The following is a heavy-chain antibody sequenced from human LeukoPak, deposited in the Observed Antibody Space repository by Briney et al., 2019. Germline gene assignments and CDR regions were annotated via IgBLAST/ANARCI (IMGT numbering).Heavy chain of an antibody. CDR2: ISYDGSNK. Sequence: GESLRLSCAASGFTFSSYAMRWVRQAPGKGLEWVAVISYDGSNKYYADSVKGRFTISRDNAKNSLYLQMNSLRAEDTALYYCARDSTGYGYEEWYWGQGTLVTVSS. J-gene: IGHJ4*02. D-gene: IGHD5-18*01. CDR1: GFTFSSYA. V-gene: IGHV3-30*04. CDR3: ARDSTGYGYEEWY.